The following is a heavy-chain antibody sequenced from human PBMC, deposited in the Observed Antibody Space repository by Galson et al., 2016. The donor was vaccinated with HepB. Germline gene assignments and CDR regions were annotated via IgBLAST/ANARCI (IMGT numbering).Heavy chain of an antibody. CDR3: ARDPLGYSYALVRYFDY. CDR1: GFTFTSYS. V-gene: IGHV3-48*02. Sequence: SLRLSCAASGFTFTSYSMNWVRQVPGKGLEWVSYIVSSPGTVYYADSVKGRFTISRDNAKNSLYLQMNSLRDEDTAVYYCARDPLGYSYALVRYFDYWGQGTLVTVSS. J-gene: IGHJ4*02. D-gene: IGHD5-18*01. CDR2: IVSSPGTV.